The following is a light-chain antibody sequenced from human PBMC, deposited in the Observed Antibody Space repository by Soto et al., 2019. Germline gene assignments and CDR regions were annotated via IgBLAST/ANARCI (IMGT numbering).Light chain of an antibody. V-gene: IGLV1-40*01. J-gene: IGLJ1*01. CDR2: TNT. CDR1: SSNFGAGYD. Sequence: QSVLRQPPSVSGAPGQRVTISCTGGSSNFGAGYDVHWYQQLPGTAPKLLIYTNTNRPSGVPDRFSGSKSGTSASLAITGLQAEDEADYYGQSYDSSLSRYVFGAGTKVTVL. CDR3: QSYDSSLSRYV.